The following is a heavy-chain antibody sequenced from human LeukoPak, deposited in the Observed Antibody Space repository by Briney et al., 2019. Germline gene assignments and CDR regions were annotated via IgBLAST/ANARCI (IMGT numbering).Heavy chain of an antibody. D-gene: IGHD3-9*01. V-gene: IGHV1-18*01. J-gene: IGHJ6*02. CDR3: ARGEYYDILTGPDYYYYYGMDV. Sequence: ASVKVSCKASGYTFTSYGITWVRQAPGQGLEWMGWISPYNGNTNYAQRLQGRVTMTTDTSTSTAYLELRSLRSDDTAVYYCARGEYYDILTGPDYYYYYGMDVWGQGTTVTVSS. CDR1: GYTFTSYG. CDR2: ISPYNGNT.